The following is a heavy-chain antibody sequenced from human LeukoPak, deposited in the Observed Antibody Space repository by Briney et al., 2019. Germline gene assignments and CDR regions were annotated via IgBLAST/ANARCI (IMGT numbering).Heavy chain of an antibody. Sequence: APVKVSCKASGGTFSSYAISWVRQAPGQGLEWMGGIIPIFGTANYAQKFQGRVTITADESTSTAYMELSSLRSEDTAVYYCARDGQQLTLEFDPWGQGTLVTVSS. CDR3: ARDGQQLTLEFDP. CDR2: IIPIFGTA. D-gene: IGHD6-13*01. J-gene: IGHJ5*02. CDR1: GGTFSSYA. V-gene: IGHV1-69*13.